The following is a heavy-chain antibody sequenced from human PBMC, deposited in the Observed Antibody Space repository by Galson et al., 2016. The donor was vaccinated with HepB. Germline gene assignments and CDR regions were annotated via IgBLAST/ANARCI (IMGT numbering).Heavy chain of an antibody. J-gene: IGHJ4*02. CDR1: GVSISSNSYY. Sequence: ETLSLTCTVSGVSISSNSYYWGWIRQPPGKGLEWIGSIYNSGSTYFNPSLKSRLTLSMDTSKNEFSLRLSSVTATDTAEYYCVRLGTDGKSYLVHFDFWGQETLVAVSS. V-gene: IGHV4-39*01. CDR3: VRLGTDGKSYLVHFDF. CDR2: IYNSGST. D-gene: IGHD6-13*01.